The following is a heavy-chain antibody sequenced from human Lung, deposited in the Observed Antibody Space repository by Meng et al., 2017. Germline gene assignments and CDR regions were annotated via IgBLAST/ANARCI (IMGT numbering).Heavy chain of an antibody. D-gene: IGHD6-19*01. Sequence: EVHLLESGGGLVQPGGSLRLSCAVSGFTFSNYALSWVRQAPGKGLEWVSTISASDGSTYYAESVKGRFTISRDNSKNTLYLQVNSLRAEDTAVYYCAKGYYSSGWDDAFDIWGQGTMVTVSS. V-gene: IGHV3-23*01. CDR2: ISASDGST. CDR3: AKGYYSSGWDDAFDI. J-gene: IGHJ3*02. CDR1: GFTFSNYA.